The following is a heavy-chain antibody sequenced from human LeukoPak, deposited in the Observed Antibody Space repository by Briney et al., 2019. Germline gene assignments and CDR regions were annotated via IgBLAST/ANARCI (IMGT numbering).Heavy chain of an antibody. CDR3: ASEGGGGRTGTMTYDI. CDR2: MNPNSGNT. CDR1: GYTFTSYD. Sequence: ASVKVSCKASGYTFTSYDINWVRQATGQGLEWMGWMNPNSGNTGYAQKFQGRVTMTRNTSINTAYMELSSLRSEDTAVYYCASEGGGGRTGTMTYDIRGQGTMVTVSS. D-gene: IGHD3-10*01. J-gene: IGHJ3*02. V-gene: IGHV1-8*01.